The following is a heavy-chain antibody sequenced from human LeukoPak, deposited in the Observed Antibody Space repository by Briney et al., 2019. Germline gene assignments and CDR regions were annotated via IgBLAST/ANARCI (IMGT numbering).Heavy chain of an antibody. J-gene: IGHJ4*02. Sequence: SQTLSLTCAISGDSVSSNSAAWNWIRQSPPRGLEWLGRTYYRSKWYNDYAVSVKSRITINPDTSKNQFSLQLNPVTPEDTAVYYCAREPIAVAGTGGDFDYWGQGTLVTVSS. CDR3: AREPIAVAGTGGDFDY. CDR2: TYYRSKWYN. D-gene: IGHD6-13*01. V-gene: IGHV6-1*01. CDR1: GDSVSSNSAA.